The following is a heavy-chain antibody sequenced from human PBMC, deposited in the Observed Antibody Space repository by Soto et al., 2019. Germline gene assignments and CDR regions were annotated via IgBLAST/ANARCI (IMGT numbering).Heavy chain of an antibody. CDR1: GGSISSYY. Sequence: NPSETLSLTCTVSGGSISSYYWSWIRQPPGKGLEWIGRIDTSGSTTYNPSLKSRVTMSVDTSKNQFSPKLSSVPAADTAVYCCARSGNWFDPWGQGTLVTVSS. CDR2: IDTSGST. J-gene: IGHJ5*02. V-gene: IGHV4-4*07. CDR3: ARSGNWFDP.